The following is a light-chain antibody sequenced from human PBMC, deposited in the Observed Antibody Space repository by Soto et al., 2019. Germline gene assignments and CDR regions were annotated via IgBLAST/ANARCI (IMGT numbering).Light chain of an antibody. Sequence: IQMPQYTSSLSASVGDRVTITCRASQSISRYLNWYQQRPGKAPKFLIYAASNLQSGVPSRFSGSGFGTDFTLTISSLQPEDFATYYCQQLNSYPLTFGGGTKVDIK. CDR3: QQLNSYPLT. CDR2: AAS. J-gene: IGKJ4*01. V-gene: IGKV1-39*01. CDR1: QSISRY.